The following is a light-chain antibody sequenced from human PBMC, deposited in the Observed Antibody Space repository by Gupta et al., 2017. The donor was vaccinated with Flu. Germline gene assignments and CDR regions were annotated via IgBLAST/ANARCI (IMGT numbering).Light chain of an antibody. CDR1: AVSKYNL. Sequence: AVSKYNLGSRYQQYPGKAPKLLIDEVSKRPSGVPDRVAGSKSGDTASLTVSGVQAEDEADYYCSAYAGSNDWDVIFVGGTKLTVL. J-gene: IGLJ2*01. CDR3: SAYAGSNDWDVI. CDR2: EVS. V-gene: IGLV2-8*01.